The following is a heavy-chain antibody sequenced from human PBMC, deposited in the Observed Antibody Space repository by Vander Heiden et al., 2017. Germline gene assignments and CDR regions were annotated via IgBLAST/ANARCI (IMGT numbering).Heavy chain of an antibody. CDR3: ARDPDSGSYAVHYYYYYGMDV. D-gene: IGHD1-26*01. Sequence: EVQLVESGGGLVQPGGSLRLSCAASGFTFSSYSMNWVRQAPGKGLEWVSYISSSSSTIYYADSVKGRFTISRDNAKNSLYLQMNSLRDEDTAVYYCARDPDSGSYAVHYYYYYGMDVWCQGTTVTVSS. J-gene: IGHJ6*02. CDR2: ISSSSSTI. CDR1: GFTFSSYS. V-gene: IGHV3-48*02.